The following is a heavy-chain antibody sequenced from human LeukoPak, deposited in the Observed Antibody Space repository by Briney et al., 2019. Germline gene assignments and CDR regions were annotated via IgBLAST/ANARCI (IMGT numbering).Heavy chain of an antibody. V-gene: IGHV3-33*01. D-gene: IGHD6-13*01. Sequence: PGGSLRLSCAASGFSFSNHGMHWVRQAPGKRLEWVAVIWDDGNHKRYANSVNGRFTISRDNSKNTLYLQMNSLRAEDTAVYYCASLNPGLSSSWAHPPLGYYYYYGMDVWGQGTTVTVSS. CDR1: GFSFSNHG. CDR3: ASLNPGLSSSWAHPPLGYYYYYGMDV. CDR2: IWDDGNHK. J-gene: IGHJ6*02.